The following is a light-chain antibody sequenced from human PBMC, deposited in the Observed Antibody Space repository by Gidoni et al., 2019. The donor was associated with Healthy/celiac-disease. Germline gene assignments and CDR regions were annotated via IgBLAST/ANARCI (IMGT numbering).Light chain of an antibody. CDR1: QSISSY. V-gene: IGKV1-39*01. Sequence: DIQMTQSPSSLSASVGDRVTITCRASQSISSYLNWYQQKPGKAPKLLIYAASSLQSGVPSRFSCSGSGTDFTLTISSLQPEDVATYYCQQSYSTPITFGQGTRLEIK. CDR2: AAS. CDR3: QQSYSTPIT. J-gene: IGKJ5*01.